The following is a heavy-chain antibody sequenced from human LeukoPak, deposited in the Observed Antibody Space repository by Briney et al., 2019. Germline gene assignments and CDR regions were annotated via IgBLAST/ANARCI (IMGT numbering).Heavy chain of an antibody. D-gene: IGHD4-17*01. V-gene: IGHV1-46*01. CDR1: GYTFTSYY. Sequence: APVKVSCKASGYTFTSYYMHWVRQAPGQGLEWMGIINPSGGSTSYAQKFQGRVTMTRDMSTSTVYMELSSLRSEDTAVYYCASFYGDYGFDYWGQGTLVTVSS. J-gene: IGHJ4*02. CDR2: INPSGGST. CDR3: ASFYGDYGFDY.